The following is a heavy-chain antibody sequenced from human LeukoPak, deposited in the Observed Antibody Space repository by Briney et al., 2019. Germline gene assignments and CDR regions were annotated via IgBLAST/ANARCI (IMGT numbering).Heavy chain of an antibody. Sequence: SETLSLTCTVSGGSIRSSYYYWGWIRQPPGKGLEWIGSIYDSGSTYYNPSLKSRVTISVDTSKNQFSLKLSSVTAADTAVYYCARRGDSSSWYYFDYWGQGTLVTVSS. J-gene: IGHJ4*02. V-gene: IGHV4-39*01. CDR3: ARRGDSSSWYYFDY. D-gene: IGHD6-13*01. CDR1: GGSIRSSYYY. CDR2: IYDSGST.